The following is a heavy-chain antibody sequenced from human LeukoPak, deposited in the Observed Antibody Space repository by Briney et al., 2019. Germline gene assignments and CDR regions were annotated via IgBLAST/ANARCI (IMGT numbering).Heavy chain of an antibody. CDR3: ARAPRGWLFQNIPFDY. CDR1: GYTFTGYY. V-gene: IGHV1-2*02. CDR2: INPNSGST. D-gene: IGHD3-22*01. J-gene: IGHJ4*02. Sequence: ASVKVSCKASGYTFTGYYMHWVRQAPGQGLEWMGWINPNSGSTNYAQKFQGRVTMTRDTSNSTAYMELSRPRSDDTAVYYCARAPRGWLFQNIPFDYWGQGTLVTVSS.